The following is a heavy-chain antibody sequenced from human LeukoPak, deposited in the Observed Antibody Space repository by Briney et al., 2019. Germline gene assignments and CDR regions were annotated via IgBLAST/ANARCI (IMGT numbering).Heavy chain of an antibody. CDR1: GYTFTGYY. CDR3: ARESSSVSIWFDP. Sequence: GASVKVSCKASGYTFTGYYMHWVRQAPGQGLDWMGWINPNSGGTNYAQKFQGRVTMTRATSISTAYMELSRLRSDDTAVYYCARESSSVSIWFDPWGQGTLVTVSS. D-gene: IGHD6-6*01. J-gene: IGHJ5*02. CDR2: INPNSGGT. V-gene: IGHV1-2*02.